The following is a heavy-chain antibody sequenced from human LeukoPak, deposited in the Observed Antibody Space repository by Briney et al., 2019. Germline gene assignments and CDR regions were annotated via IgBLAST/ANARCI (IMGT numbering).Heavy chain of an antibody. CDR2: IYRSGST. CDR1: GGSISSSNW. V-gene: IGHV4-4*02. J-gene: IGHJ4*02. D-gene: IGHD4-17*01. CDR3: ARASHDYGDYSHFDY. Sequence: SETLSLTCAVSGGSISSSNWWTWVRQPPGKGLEWIGEIYRSGSTNYNPSLKSRVTISVDKSKNQFSLKLSSLTAADTAVYYCARASHDYGDYSHFDYWGQGTLVTVSS.